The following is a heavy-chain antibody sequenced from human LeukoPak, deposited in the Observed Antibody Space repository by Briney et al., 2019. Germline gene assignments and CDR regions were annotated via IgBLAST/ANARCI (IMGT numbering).Heavy chain of an antibody. CDR1: GGSISSYY. V-gene: IGHV4-4*09. Sequence: SETLSLTCTVSGGSISSYYWSWIRQPPGKGLEWIGYIYTSGSTNYNPSLKRRVTISVDTSKNQFSLKLSSVTAADTAVYYCARRSHYYYYMDVWGKGTTVTVSS. J-gene: IGHJ6*03. CDR2: IYTSGST. CDR3: ARRSHYYYYMDV.